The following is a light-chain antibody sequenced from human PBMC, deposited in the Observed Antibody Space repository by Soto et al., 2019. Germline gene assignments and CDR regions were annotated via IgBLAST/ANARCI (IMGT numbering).Light chain of an antibody. CDR3: QQYNSYPWK. CDR1: QSISSW. J-gene: IGKJ1*01. V-gene: IGKV1-5*01. CDR2: DAS. Sequence: DIQRTPSHSTLSASVVYIFTLTCRASQSISSWLAWYQQKPGKAPKLLIYDASSLESGVPSRFSGSGSGTEFTLTISSLQPDDFATYYCQQYNSYPWKCGQGNKGDIK.